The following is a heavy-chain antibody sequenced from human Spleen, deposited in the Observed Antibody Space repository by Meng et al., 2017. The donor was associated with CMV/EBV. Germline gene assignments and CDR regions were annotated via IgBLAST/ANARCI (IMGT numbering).Heavy chain of an antibody. Sequence: GGSLRLSCAASGFTFSDSAIHWVGQAPGRGLEWVGHIRGNSKSYATAYAASVRVRFTISRDESQKTAYLQMNSLRIEDTALYYCTRSTEYSIIPWFDPWGQGTLVTVSS. CDR2: IRGNSKSYAT. D-gene: IGHD6-6*01. CDR3: TRSTEYSIIPWFDP. CDR1: GFTFSDSA. J-gene: IGHJ5*02. V-gene: IGHV3-73*01.